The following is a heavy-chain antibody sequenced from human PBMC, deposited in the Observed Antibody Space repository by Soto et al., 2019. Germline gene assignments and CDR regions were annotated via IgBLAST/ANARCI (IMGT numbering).Heavy chain of an antibody. Sequence: GESLKISCAASEFTFSSYGMHWVRQAPGKGLEWVAVIWYDGSNKYYADSVKGRFTISRDNSKNTLYLQMNSLRAEDTAVYYCARDHETGSRYYFDYWGQGTLVTVSS. CDR2: IWYDGSNK. V-gene: IGHV3-33*01. CDR3: ARDHETGSRYYFDY. D-gene: IGHD6-25*01. CDR1: EFTFSSYG. J-gene: IGHJ4*02.